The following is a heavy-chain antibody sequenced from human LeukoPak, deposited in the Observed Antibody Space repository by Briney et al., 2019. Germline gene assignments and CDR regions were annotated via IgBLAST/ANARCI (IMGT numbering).Heavy chain of an antibody. CDR1: GYTFTANH. D-gene: IGHD5-18*01. J-gene: IGHJ4*02. Sequence: ASVKVSCKTSGYTFTANHIHWVRQAPGQGLEWMAWINTNTGGTNYAQKLQGRVTVTRDTAISTAYMDLSSLTSDDTAVYYCGRGGYSYGDCSYWGQGTLVTVSS. V-gene: IGHV1-2*02. CDR2: INTNTGGT. CDR3: GRGGYSYGDCSY.